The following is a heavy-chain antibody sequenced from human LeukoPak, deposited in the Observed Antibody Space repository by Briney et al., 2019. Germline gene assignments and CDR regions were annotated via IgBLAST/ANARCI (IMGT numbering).Heavy chain of an antibody. CDR3: ARGLLRNYYDSSGSPDY. D-gene: IGHD3-22*01. Sequence: ASVKVSCKASGYTFTDYYMHWVRQAPGQGLEWMGWINPNNGGTTYAQEFQGRVAVTRDTSISTGYMDLSGLRSDDTAVYYCARGLLRNYYDSSGSPDYWGQGTLVIVSS. CDR1: GYTFTDYY. CDR2: INPNNGGT. V-gene: IGHV1-2*02. J-gene: IGHJ4*02.